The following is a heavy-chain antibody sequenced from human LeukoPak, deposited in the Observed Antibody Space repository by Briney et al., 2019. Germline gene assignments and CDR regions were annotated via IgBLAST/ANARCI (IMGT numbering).Heavy chain of an antibody. CDR1: GFTFSTYN. D-gene: IGHD3-10*01. CDR3: ARGLYGSGSYSRY. V-gene: IGHV3-30*02. CDR2: IRYDGSDD. Sequence: GGSLRLSCAASGFTFSTYNMHWVRQAPGKGLEWVAFIRYDGSDDDYTDSVKGRFTISGDNAKNSLYLQMNSLRAEDTAVYYCARGLYGSGSYSRYWGQGTLVTVSS. J-gene: IGHJ4*02.